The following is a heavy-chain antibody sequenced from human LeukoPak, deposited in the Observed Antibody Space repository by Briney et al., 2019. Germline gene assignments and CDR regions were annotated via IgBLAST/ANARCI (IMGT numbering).Heavy chain of an antibody. D-gene: IGHD3-10*01. CDR3: TTDLTRELFDY. J-gene: IGHJ4*02. CDR1: GFTFSSYS. CDR2: ISYDGSTK. Sequence: GGSLRLSCAASGFTFSSYSMNWVRQAPGKGLEWVAVISYDGSTKYYADSVKGRFTLSRDNSKNTLYLQMNSLRAEDTAVYYCTTDLTRELFDYWGQGTLVTVSS. V-gene: IGHV3-30*03.